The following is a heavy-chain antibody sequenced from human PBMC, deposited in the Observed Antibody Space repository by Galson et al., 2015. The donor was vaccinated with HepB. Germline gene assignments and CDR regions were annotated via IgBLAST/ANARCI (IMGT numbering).Heavy chain of an antibody. V-gene: IGHV3-30*04. Sequence: SLRLSCAASGFTFSSYAMHWVRRAPGKGLEWVALISYDGRNKYYVDSVKGRFSISRDNSKNTLYLQMNSLRAEDTAVYYCARDKLATVGGTGYFQHWGQGTLVTVSS. D-gene: IGHD6-19*01. CDR1: GFTFSSYA. J-gene: IGHJ1*01. CDR3: ARDKLATVGGTGYFQH. CDR2: ISYDGRNK.